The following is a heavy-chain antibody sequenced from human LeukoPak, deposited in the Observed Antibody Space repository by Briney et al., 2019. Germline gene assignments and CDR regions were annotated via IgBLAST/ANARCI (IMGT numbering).Heavy chain of an antibody. Sequence: GGSLRLSCAASGFTFSSYDMHWVRHATGKGLEWVSAIGTAGDTYYPGSVKGRFTISRENAKNSLYLQMNSLRAGDTAVYYCARGYRGYSYGSVSLFDYWGQGTLVTVSS. D-gene: IGHD5-18*01. CDR2: IGTAGDT. CDR1: GFTFSSYD. CDR3: ARGYRGYSYGSVSLFDY. J-gene: IGHJ4*02. V-gene: IGHV3-13*01.